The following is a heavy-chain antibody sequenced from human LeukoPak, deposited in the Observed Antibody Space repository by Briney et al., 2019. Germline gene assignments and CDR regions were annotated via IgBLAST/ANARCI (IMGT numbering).Heavy chain of an antibody. CDR3: ARGVVHRPNFDY. CDR1: GGSFSGYY. V-gene: IGHV4-34*01. Sequence: SETLSLTCAVYGGSFSGYYWSWIRQPPGKGLGWIGEINHSGSTNYNPSLKSRVTISVDTSKNQFSLKLSSVTAADTAVYYCARGVVHRPNFDYWGQGTLVTVSS. CDR2: INHSGST. J-gene: IGHJ4*02. D-gene: IGHD6-6*01.